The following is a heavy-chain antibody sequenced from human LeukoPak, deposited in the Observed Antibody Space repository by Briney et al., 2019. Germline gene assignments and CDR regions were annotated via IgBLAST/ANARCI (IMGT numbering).Heavy chain of an antibody. V-gene: IGHV3-48*04. D-gene: IGHD3-22*01. CDR3: VRDDSGGNYYNGMDV. CDR2: ISSSGATI. Sequence: PGGSLRLSCAASGFTFGSYTMNWVRQAPGKGLEWLSYISSSGATIYYADSVKGRFTISRDNAKNSLNLQMNSLRAEDTAVYYCVRDDSGGNYYNGMDVWGQGTTVTVSS. J-gene: IGHJ6*02. CDR1: GFTFGSYT.